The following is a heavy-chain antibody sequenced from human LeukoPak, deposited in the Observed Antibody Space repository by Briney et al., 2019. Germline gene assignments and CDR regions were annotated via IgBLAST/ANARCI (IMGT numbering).Heavy chain of an antibody. V-gene: IGHV3-48*03. CDR3: ARDTPPSYYHYMDV. CDR1: GFTFSSYE. CDR2: ISGGDRTI. J-gene: IGHJ6*03. Sequence: GGSLRHSCAASGFTFSSYEMNWVRQAAGKGVEWVSYISGGDRTIYYADSLKGRFNISRDNAKNSLYLQMNSLRAEDTAVYYCARDTPPSYYHYMDVWGKGTTVTVSS.